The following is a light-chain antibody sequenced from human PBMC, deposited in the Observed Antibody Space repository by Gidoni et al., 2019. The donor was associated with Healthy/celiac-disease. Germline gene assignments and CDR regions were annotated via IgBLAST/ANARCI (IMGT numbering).Light chain of an antibody. J-gene: IGKJ3*01. CDR1: QSVLYSSNNKNY. V-gene: IGKV4-1*01. CDR2: WAF. Sequence: DIVMTQSPDSLAVSLGERATINWKSSQSVLYSSNNKNYLAWYQQKPVKPPKLLIYWAFTRESGVPDRCSGSGSGTDFTLTISSLQAEDVAVYYCQQYYSTQFTFGPGTKVDIK. CDR3: QQYYSTQFT.